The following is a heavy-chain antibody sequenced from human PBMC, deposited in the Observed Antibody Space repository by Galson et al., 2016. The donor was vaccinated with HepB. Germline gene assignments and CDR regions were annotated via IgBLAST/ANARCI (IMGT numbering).Heavy chain of an antibody. Sequence: SLRLSCAASGFTFSNYNMHWVRQAPGKGLEWVAVIWYDGGNKYYADSVKGRFTISRDNSKNTLYLQMNSLRTEDTAVYYCARQRPLTAYGMGDVIDIWGQGTMVTVSS. CDR3: ARQRPLTAYGMGDVIDI. CDR1: GFTFSNYN. CDR2: IWYDGGNK. J-gene: IGHJ3*02. V-gene: IGHV3-33*01. D-gene: IGHD2-21*02.